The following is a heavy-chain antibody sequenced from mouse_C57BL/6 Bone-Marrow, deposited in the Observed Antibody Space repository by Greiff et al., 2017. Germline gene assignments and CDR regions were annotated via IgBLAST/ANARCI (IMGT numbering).Heavy chain of an antibody. D-gene: IGHD2-2*01. V-gene: IGHV5-17*01. CDR3: ATTMVTTRGKNYCAMDY. Sequence: EVKLMESGGGLVKPGGSLKLSCAASGFTFSDYGMHWVRQAPEKGLEWVAYISSGSSTIYYADTVKGRFTFSRDNAKNTLFLQMTSLRSEDTAIYYCATTMVTTRGKNYCAMDYWGQGTSVTVSS. CDR2: ISSGSSTI. J-gene: IGHJ4*01. CDR1: GFTFSDYG.